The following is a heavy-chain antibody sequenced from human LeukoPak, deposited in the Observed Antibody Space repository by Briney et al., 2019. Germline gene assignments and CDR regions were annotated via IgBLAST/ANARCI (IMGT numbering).Heavy chain of an antibody. V-gene: IGHV3-30*18. Sequence: GGSLRLSCAASGFTFSSYGMHWVRQAPGKGLEWVAVISYDGSNKYYADSVKGRFTISRDNSKNTLYLQMNSLRAEDTAVCYCAKEEGGYSYGYDAFDIWGQGTMVTVSS. D-gene: IGHD5-18*01. J-gene: IGHJ3*02. CDR2: ISYDGSNK. CDR3: AKEEGGYSYGYDAFDI. CDR1: GFTFSSYG.